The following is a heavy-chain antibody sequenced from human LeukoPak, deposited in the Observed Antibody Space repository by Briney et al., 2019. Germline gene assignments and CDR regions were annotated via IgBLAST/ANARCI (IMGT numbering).Heavy chain of an antibody. CDR2: ISSSSSYI. CDR3: ARDLVRGVQRGWFDP. CDR1: GFTFSSYS. D-gene: IGHD3-10*01. Sequence: NPGGSLRLSCAASGFTFSSYSMNWVRQAPGKGLEWVSSISSSSSYIYYADSVKGRFTISRDNAKNSLYLQMNSLRAEDTAVYYCARDLVRGVQRGWFDPWGQGTLVTVSS. V-gene: IGHV3-21*01. J-gene: IGHJ5*02.